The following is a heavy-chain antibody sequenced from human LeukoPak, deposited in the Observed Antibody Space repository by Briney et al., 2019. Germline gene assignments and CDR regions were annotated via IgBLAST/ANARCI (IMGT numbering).Heavy chain of an antibody. V-gene: IGHV1-24*01. J-gene: IGHJ5*02. CDR1: GYTLTGLS. CDR3: ATTASSVGAYDRFDP. Sequence: ASVKVSCKVSGYTLTGLSMHWVRQAPGKGLEWMGGFDPEDGETIYAQKFQGRVTMTEDTSTDTAYMELSSLRSEDTAVYYCATTASSVGAYDRFDPWGQGILVTVSS. CDR2: FDPEDGET. D-gene: IGHD1-26*01.